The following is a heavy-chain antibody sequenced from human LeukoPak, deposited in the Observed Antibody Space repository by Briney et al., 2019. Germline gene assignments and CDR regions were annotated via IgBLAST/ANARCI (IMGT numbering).Heavy chain of an antibody. D-gene: IGHD3-3*01. CDR2: IKEDGSEK. J-gene: IGHJ6*03. CDR1: GSTFSTYW. V-gene: IGHV3-7*01. Sequence: GGSLRLSCAASGSTFSTYWMSWVRQAPGKGLEWVANIKEDGSEKYYGDSVKGRFTISRDNAKNSLYLQMNSLRAEDTAVYYCARAITIFGVVIPLYYMDVWGKGTTVTVSS. CDR3: ARAITIFGVVIPLYYMDV.